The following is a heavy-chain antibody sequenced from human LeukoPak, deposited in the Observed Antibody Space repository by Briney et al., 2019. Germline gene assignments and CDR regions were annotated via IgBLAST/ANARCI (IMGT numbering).Heavy chain of an antibody. Sequence: GGSLRLSCAASGFTFSSYGMHWVRQAPGKGLEWVAVISYDGSNKYYADSVKGRFTISRDNSKNTLYLQMNSLRAEDTAVYYCAKDLGVGAAMGYWGQGTLVTVSS. J-gene: IGHJ4*02. CDR2: ISYDGSNK. D-gene: IGHD1-26*01. V-gene: IGHV3-30*18. CDR3: AKDLGVGAAMGY. CDR1: GFTFSSYG.